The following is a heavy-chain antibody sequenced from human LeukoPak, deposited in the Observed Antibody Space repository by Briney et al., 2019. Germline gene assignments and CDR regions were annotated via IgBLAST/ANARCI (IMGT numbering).Heavy chain of an antibody. CDR2: LYNSANT. D-gene: IGHD3-22*01. Sequence: PSETLTLLCSLSGDSICSSYWSWTRQPPGKGRVWIVNLYNSANTNYNRSLQSPVTLLVDTSTSQFSLQLTSVSAADTAVYYCARRFSSRSDGNGYYYGHDAFDVWGQGTLVTVSS. CDR3: ARRFSSRSDGNGYYYGHDAFDV. J-gene: IGHJ3*01. V-gene: IGHV4-59*08. CDR1: GDSICSSY.